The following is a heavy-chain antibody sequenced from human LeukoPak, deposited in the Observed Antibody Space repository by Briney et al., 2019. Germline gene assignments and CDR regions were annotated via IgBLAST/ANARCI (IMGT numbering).Heavy chain of an antibody. CDR3: AREEGWIQISRGGYFDY. CDR2: TNPSGGST. D-gene: IGHD5-18*01. V-gene: IGHV1-46*01. Sequence: ASVKVSCKASGYTFTSYYMHWVRQAPGQGLEWMGITNPSGGSTSYAQKFQGRVTMTRDTSTSTVYMELSSLRSEDTAVYYCAREEGWIQISRGGYFDYWGQGTLVTVSS. J-gene: IGHJ4*02. CDR1: GYTFTSYY.